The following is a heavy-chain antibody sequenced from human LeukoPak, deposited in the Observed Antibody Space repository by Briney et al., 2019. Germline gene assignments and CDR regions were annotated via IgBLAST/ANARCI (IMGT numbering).Heavy chain of an antibody. J-gene: IGHJ4*02. CDR2: INPNTGGT. D-gene: IGHD3-3*01. Sequence: ASVKVSCKASGYTFSGHYMHWVRQAPGQGLEWMGWINPNTGGTKYAQKFQGGVTMTRDTSISTVYMELRRLRSDDTAVYYCARDMYDFLSAAYYFDYWGQGTLVTVSS. V-gene: IGHV1-2*02. CDR1: GYTFSGHY. CDR3: ARDMYDFLSAAYYFDY.